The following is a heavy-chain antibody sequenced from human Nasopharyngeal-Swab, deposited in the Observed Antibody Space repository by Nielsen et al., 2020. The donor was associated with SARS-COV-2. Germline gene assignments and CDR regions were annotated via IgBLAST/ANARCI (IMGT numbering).Heavy chain of an antibody. CDR1: GYSFRTYG. J-gene: IGHJ4*02. CDR3: AKDLRGPYFF. Sequence: GESLKISCVASGYSFRTYGMSWVRQAPGKGLEWVAAMVGSGDISGSGGNTYYADSVKGRFTISRDNSKNTLSLQMNILRAEDTAVYYCAKDLRGPYFFWGQGPLVTVSS. D-gene: IGHD2/OR15-2a*01. V-gene: IGHV3-23*01. CDR2: MVGSGDISGSGGNT.